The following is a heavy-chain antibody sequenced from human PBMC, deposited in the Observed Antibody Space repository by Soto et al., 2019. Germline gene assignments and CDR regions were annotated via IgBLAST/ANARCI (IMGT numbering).Heavy chain of an antibody. D-gene: IGHD3-3*01. V-gene: IGHV4-4*07. CDR3: ARGQRFSDWFDP. J-gene: IGHJ5*02. Sequence: SETLSLTCTVSGGSMSGFYWTWIRQPAGKGLEWIGRVYSSGGTHYSPSLKSRVTISLDTSKNQFSLRLLSVTDANTAVYFCARGQRFSDWFDPWGQGTLVTVSS. CDR1: GGSMSGFY. CDR2: VYSSGGT.